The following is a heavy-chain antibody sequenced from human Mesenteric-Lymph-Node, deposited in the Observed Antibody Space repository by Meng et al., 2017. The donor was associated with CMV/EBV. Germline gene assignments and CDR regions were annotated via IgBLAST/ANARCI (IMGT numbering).Heavy chain of an antibody. D-gene: IGHD3-16*01. V-gene: IGHV3-23*01. J-gene: IGHJ4*03. CDR2: ISGSGGSP. CDR3: AKGGGSYYGY. CDR1: GFTFSSYA. Sequence: GGSLRLSCAASGFTFSSYAMSWVRQAPGKGLEWVSAISGSGGSPYYADSGKGRFTISRDNSKNTLYLQRNSLRAEDTAVYYCAKGGGSYYGYWGQGTLVTVSS.